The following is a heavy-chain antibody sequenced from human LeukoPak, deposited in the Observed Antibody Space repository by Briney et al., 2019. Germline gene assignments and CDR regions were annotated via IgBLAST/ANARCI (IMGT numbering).Heavy chain of an antibody. J-gene: IGHJ4*02. CDR3: AKGSLIAASGTLFDF. D-gene: IGHD6-13*01. CDR1: GFTFDDYS. CDR2: LGWNGDII. Sequence: GGSLRLSCAASGFTFDDYSMHWVRQSPGKGLEWLSGLGWNGDIIDYADSVKGRFTISRDNVKNSLYLQMDSLKTEDTALYYCAKGSLIAASGTLFDFWGQGTRVTVSS. V-gene: IGHV3-9*01.